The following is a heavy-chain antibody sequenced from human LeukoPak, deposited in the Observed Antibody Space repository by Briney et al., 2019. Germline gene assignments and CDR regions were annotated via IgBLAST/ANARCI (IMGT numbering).Heavy chain of an antibody. V-gene: IGHV3-48*01. CDR3: ARDVYGSGKNWFDP. CDR2: ISSSSSTI. CDR1: GFTFSSYS. J-gene: IGHJ5*02. D-gene: IGHD3-10*01. Sequence: GGSLRLSCAASGFTFSSYSMNWVRQAPGKGLEWVSYISSSSSTICYADSVKGRFTISRDNAKNSLYLQMNSLRAEDTAVYYCARDVYGSGKNWFDPWGQGTLVTVSS.